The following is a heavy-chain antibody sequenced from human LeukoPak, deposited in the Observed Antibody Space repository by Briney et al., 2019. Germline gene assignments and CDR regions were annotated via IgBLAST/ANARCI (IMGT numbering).Heavy chain of an antibody. CDR3: AKAAGDIVVVPAAQKGGQLGLYYYYYMDV. V-gene: IGHV3-21*01. D-gene: IGHD2-2*01. CDR1: GFTFSSYS. J-gene: IGHJ6*03. Sequence: GGSLRLSCAASGFTFSSYSMNWVRQAPGKGRQWVSSIRSSSSYIYYADSMKGRFTISRDNAKNSLYLQMNSLRAEDTAVYYCAKAAGDIVVVPAAQKGGQLGLYYYYYMDVWGKGTTVTVSS. CDR2: IRSSSSYI.